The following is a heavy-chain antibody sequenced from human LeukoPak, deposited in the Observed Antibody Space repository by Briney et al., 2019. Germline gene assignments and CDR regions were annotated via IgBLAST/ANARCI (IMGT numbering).Heavy chain of an antibody. Sequence: GGSLRLSCAASGFTFSNYWMSWVRQAPGKGLEWVAKIKTDGSEKEYVDAVKGRFIISRDNAKNSVYLQMNSLRAEDTAVYYCAKKMSTTNSREFDYWGQGTLVTVSS. CDR2: IKTDGSEK. V-gene: IGHV3-7*03. D-gene: IGHD4-11*01. J-gene: IGHJ4*02. CDR3: AKKMSTTNSREFDY. CDR1: GFTFSNYW.